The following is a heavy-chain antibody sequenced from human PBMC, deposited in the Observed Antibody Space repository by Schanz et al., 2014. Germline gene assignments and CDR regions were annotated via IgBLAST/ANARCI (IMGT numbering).Heavy chain of an antibody. Sequence: EVQLLESGGGLVQPGGSLRLSCVASGFTFSSYAMSWVRQAPGKGLEWVSGISDNGISTYYADSVKGRLTVSRDNSENTVYLEFHSLRSEDTALYYCAREAKWGQWYFDLWGRGSLVTVSS. J-gene: IGHJ2*01. CDR1: GFTFSSYA. V-gene: IGHV3-23*01. D-gene: IGHD1-26*01. CDR2: ISDNGIST. CDR3: AREAKWGQWYFDL.